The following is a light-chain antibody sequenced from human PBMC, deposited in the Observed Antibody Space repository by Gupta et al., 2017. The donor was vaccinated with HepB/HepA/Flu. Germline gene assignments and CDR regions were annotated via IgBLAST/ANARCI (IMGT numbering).Light chain of an antibody. V-gene: IGLV3-21*02. J-gene: IGLJ3*02. Sequence: SYVLTQPPSVSVAPGETARITCGGNNIGSKTVQWYQHKPGQAPVLVVHDDSDRPSGIPGGFFGSNSGHGATLTNRRVEGGEEAEYYCQGGESIGDYHWVFGGGTKLTVL. CDR2: DDS. CDR3: QGGESIGDYHWV. CDR1: NIGSKT.